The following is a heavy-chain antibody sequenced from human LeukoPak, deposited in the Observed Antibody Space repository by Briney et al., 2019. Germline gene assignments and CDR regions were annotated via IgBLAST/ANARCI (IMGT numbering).Heavy chain of an antibody. Sequence: SETLSLTCTVSGGSISSGGYYWSWIRQHPGKGLEWIGYIYYSGSTYYNPSLKSRVTISVDTSKNQFSLKLSSVTAADTAVYYCARGSLWQQLGNWFDPWGQRTLVTVSS. CDR3: ARGSLWQQLGNWFDP. V-gene: IGHV4-31*03. CDR1: GGSISSGGYY. D-gene: IGHD6-13*01. CDR2: IYYSGST. J-gene: IGHJ5*02.